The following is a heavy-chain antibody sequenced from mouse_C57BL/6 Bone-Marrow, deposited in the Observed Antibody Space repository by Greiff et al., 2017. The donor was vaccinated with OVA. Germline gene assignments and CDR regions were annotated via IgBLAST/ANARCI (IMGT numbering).Heavy chain of an antibody. D-gene: IGHD2-4*01. J-gene: IGHJ1*03. Sequence: EVKLVESGGGLVQPGGSLKLSCAASGFTFSDYYMYWVRQTPEKRLEWVAYISNGGGSTYYPDTVKGRFTISRDNAKNTLYLQMSRLKSEDTAMYYCASAYYDCGASYWYFDVWGTGTTVTVSS. V-gene: IGHV5-12*01. CDR2: ISNGGGST. CDR3: ASAYYDCGASYWYFDV. CDR1: GFTFSDYY.